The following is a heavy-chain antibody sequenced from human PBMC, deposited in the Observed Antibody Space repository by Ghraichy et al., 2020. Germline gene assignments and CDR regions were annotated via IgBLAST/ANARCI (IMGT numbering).Heavy chain of an antibody. CDR2: IYYSGST. V-gene: IGHV4-31*03. Sequence: SENLSLTCTVSGASMSSGGYYWSWSRQHPGRGLERIGYIYYSGSTYYNPSLTSRVTISVDTSKNQFSLKLSSVTAADTAVYYCARMMCSSGSCYACDYWGQVTLVTVSS. CDR3: ARMMCSSGSCYACDY. J-gene: IGHJ4*02. CDR1: GASMSSGGYY. D-gene: IGHD2-15*01.